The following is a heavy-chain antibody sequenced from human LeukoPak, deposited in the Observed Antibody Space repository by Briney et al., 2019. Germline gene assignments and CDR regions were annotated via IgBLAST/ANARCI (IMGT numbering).Heavy chain of an antibody. CDR1: GGTFSSYT. J-gene: IGHJ5*02. D-gene: IGHD5-12*01. CDR2: IIPILGTA. Sequence: SVKVSCKASGGTFSSYTISWVRQAPGQGLEWMGRIIPILGTANYAQKFQGRVTITADESTNTAYMELSSLRSEDTAVFYCARVASDYWFDPWGQGTLVTVSS. V-gene: IGHV1-69*08. CDR3: ARVASDYWFDP.